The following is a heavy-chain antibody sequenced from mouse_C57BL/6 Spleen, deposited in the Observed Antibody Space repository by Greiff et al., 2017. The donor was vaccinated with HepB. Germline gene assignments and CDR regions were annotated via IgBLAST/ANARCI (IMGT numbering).Heavy chain of an antibody. CDR3: ARNADDYLYYYAMDY. V-gene: IGHV2-9-1*01. D-gene: IGHD2-4*01. CDR2: IWTGGGT. Sequence: VQRVESGPGLVAPSQSLSITCTVSGFSLTSYAISWVRQPPGKGLEWLGVIWTGGGTNYNSALKSRLSISKDNSKSQVFLKMNSLQTDDTARYYCARNADDYLYYYAMDYWGQGTSVTVSS. J-gene: IGHJ4*01. CDR1: GFSLTSYA.